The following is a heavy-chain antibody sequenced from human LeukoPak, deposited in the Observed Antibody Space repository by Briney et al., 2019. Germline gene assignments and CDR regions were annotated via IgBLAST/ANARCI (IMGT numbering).Heavy chain of an antibody. J-gene: IGHJ6*02. CDR1: GYTFTSYY. D-gene: IGHD6-13*01. CDR2: INPSGGST. V-gene: IGHV1-46*01. Sequence: GASVKVSCKASGYTFTSYYMHWVRQAPGQGLEWMGLINPSGGSTSYAQKFQGRVTMTRDTSTSTVYMELSSLRSEDTAVYYCARQISSWPYYYYGMDVWGQGTTVTVSS. CDR3: ARQISSWPYYYYGMDV.